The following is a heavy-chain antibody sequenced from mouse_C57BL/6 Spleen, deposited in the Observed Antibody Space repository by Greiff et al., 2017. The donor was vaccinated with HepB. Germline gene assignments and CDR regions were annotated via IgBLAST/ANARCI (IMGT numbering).Heavy chain of an antibody. CDR3: ARDRQLRSAWCAY. D-gene: IGHD3-2*02. Sequence: QVQLQQPGTELVKPGASVKLSCKASGYTFTSYWMHWVKQRPGQGLEWIGNINPSNGGTNYNEKFKSKATLTVDKSSSTAYMQLSSLTSEDSAVYYVARDRQLRSAWCAYWGQGTLVTVSA. CDR1: GYTFTSYW. J-gene: IGHJ3*01. CDR2: INPSNGGT. V-gene: IGHV1-53*01.